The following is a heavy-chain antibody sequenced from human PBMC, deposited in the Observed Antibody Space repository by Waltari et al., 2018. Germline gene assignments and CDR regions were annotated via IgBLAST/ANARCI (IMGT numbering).Heavy chain of an antibody. Sequence: EVQLVESGGGLVQPGGYMSLTCEASGLTFSRFWMTWVRQAPGKGLEWVANINEDGSEKHYVDSVKGRFTISRDNAKNSLFLQMNSLRADDTAVYYCASGGHVDYCGQGTLVTVSS. CDR1: GLTFSRFW. CDR2: INEDGSEK. V-gene: IGHV3-7*01. J-gene: IGHJ4*02. CDR3: ASGGHVDY.